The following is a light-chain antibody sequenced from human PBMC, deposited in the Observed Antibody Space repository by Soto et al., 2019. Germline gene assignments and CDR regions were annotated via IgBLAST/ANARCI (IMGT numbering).Light chain of an antibody. J-gene: IGLJ1*01. V-gene: IGLV2-23*01. CDR2: EGS. Sequence: QSALTQPPSVSGSPRQSITISCTGTSCDVGSYNLVSWYQQHPGKAPKLMIYEGSKRPSGVSNRFSGSKSGNTASLTISGLQAEDEADYYCCSYAGSSVDVFGTGTKLTVL. CDR1: SCDVGSYNL. CDR3: CSYAGSSVDV.